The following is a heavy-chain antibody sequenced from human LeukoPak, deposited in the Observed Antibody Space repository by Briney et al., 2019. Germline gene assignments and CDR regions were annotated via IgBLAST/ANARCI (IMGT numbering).Heavy chain of an antibody. Sequence: PGGSLRLSCAASGFTFSSYSMNWVRQAPGKGLEWVSSISGSSSYIYYADSVKGRFTISRGNAKNSLYLQMNSLRAEDTAVYYCARDLGIVVVPAAFDIWGQGTMVTVSS. D-gene: IGHD2-2*01. CDR1: GFTFSSYS. V-gene: IGHV3-21*01. J-gene: IGHJ3*02. CDR2: ISGSSSYI. CDR3: ARDLGIVVVPAAFDI.